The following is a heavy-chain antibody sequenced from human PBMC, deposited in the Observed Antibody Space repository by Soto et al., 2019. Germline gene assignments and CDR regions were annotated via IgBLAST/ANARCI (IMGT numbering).Heavy chain of an antibody. V-gene: IGHV1-58*01. Sequence: SVKVSCKASGFTFTSSAVQWVRQARGQRLEWIGWIVVGSGDTNSAQKFQERVTITRDMSTSTAYIELSSLRSEDTAVYYCAATIIAAVGTGYYYGMDVWGQGTTVTVPS. D-gene: IGHD6-13*01. J-gene: IGHJ6*02. CDR1: GFTFTSSA. CDR3: AATIIAAVGTGYYYGMDV. CDR2: IVVGSGDT.